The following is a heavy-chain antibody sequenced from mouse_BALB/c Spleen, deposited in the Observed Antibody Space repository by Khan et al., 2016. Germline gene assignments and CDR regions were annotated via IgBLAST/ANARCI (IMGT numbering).Heavy chain of an antibody. V-gene: IGHV1-7*01. Sequence: QVQRKQSGAELAKPGASVKMSCKASGYTFTSYWMHWVKQRPGQGLEWIGYINPSTGYTEYNQKFKDKATLTADKSSSTAYMQLSSLTSEDSAVYYCANYYGSSYLYFDVWGAGTTVTVSS. CDR2: INPSTGYT. J-gene: IGHJ1*01. D-gene: IGHD1-1*01. CDR1: GYTFTSYW. CDR3: ANYYGSSYLYFDV.